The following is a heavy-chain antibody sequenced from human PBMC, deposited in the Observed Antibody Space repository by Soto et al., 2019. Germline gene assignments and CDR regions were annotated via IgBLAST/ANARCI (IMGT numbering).Heavy chain of an antibody. CDR1: GGSVSSGSYY. V-gene: IGHV4-61*01. CDR2: IYYSGST. J-gene: IGHJ6*02. CDR3: ARDCWYYDSSGYPYYYYYGMDV. Sequence: SETLSLTCTVSGGSVSSGSYYWSWIRQPPGKGLEWIGYIYYSGSTNYNPSLKSRVTISVDTSKNQFSLKLSSVTAADTAVYYCARDCWYYDSSGYPYYYYYGMDVWGQGTTVTVSS. D-gene: IGHD3-22*01.